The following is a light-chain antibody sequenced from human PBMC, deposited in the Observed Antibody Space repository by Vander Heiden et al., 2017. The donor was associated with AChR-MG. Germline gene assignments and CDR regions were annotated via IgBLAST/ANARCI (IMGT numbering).Light chain of an antibody. V-gene: IGKV3-20*01. CDR2: GAS. J-gene: IGKJ1*01. Sequence: EIVLTQSPGTLSLSPGESATLSCKASQSVSSNYLAWYQQKPGQAPRLLIYGASYRVTGIPDRFSGSGYGTDFTLTISRLEPEDFAVYYCQYYGSSPVWTFGQGTTVEIK. CDR3: QYYGSSPVWT. CDR1: QSVSSNY.